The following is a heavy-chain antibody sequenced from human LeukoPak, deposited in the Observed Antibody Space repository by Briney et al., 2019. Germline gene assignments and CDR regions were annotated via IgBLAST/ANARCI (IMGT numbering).Heavy chain of an antibody. CDR3: ARYAPHSGYDDGLDY. CDR1: GYSFTSYW. V-gene: IGHV5-51*01. Sequence: GESLKISCKGSGYSFTSYWIGWVRQMPGKGLEWIGIIYPGDSDTRYSPSFQGQVTISADKSISTAYLQWSSLKASDTAMYYCARYAPHSGYDDGLDYWGQGTLVTVSS. D-gene: IGHD5-12*01. CDR2: IYPGDSDT. J-gene: IGHJ4*02.